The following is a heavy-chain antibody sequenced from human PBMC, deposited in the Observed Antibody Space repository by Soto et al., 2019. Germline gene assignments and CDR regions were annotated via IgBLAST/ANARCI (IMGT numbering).Heavy chain of an antibody. CDR2: IYYSGST. CDR1: GGTISSWY. Sequence: QVQLQESGPGLVKPSETLSLTCTVSGGTISSWYWSWIRQPPGKGLEWIGYIYYSGSTNCNPSLKSRVTISVDTSKNKFSLKLSSVTAADTAVYYCARRYGSATDYWGQGTLVTVSS. V-gene: IGHV4-59*08. J-gene: IGHJ4*02. CDR3: ARRYGSATDY. D-gene: IGHD1-26*01.